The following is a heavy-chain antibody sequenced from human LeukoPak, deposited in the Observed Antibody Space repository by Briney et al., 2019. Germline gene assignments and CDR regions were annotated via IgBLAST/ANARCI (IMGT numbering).Heavy chain of an antibody. CDR3: AKDELGYDILTGYPNYYYYYMDV. J-gene: IGHJ6*03. Sequence: GGSLRLSCAASGFTFSSYSMIWVRQAPGKGLEWVSSISSSSSYIYYADSVKGRFTISRDNAKNSLYLQMNSLRAEDTAVYYCAKDELGYDILTGYPNYYYYYMDVWGKGTTVTVSS. CDR2: ISSSSSYI. CDR1: GFTFSSYS. V-gene: IGHV3-21*01. D-gene: IGHD3-9*01.